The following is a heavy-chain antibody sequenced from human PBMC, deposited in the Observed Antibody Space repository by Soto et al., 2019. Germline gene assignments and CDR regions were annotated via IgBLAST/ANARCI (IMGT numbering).Heavy chain of an antibody. J-gene: IGHJ3*02. CDR3: AKDDLWFGELSGAFDI. CDR1: GFTFSSYA. CDR2: ISGSGGST. Sequence: EVQLLESGGGLVQPGGSLTLCCAASGFTFSSYAMSWVRQAPGKGLEWVSAISGSGGSTYYADSVKGRFTISRDNSKNTLFLQMNSLRADDTAVYYCAKDDLWFGELSGAFDIWGQGTMVTVSS. D-gene: IGHD3-10*01. V-gene: IGHV3-23*01.